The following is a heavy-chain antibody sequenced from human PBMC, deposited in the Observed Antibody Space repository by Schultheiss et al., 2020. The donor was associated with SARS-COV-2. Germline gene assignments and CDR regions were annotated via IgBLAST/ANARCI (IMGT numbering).Heavy chain of an antibody. V-gene: IGHV3-30*03. Sequence: GGSLRLSCAASGFTFNSYSMNWVRQAPGKGLVWVAVISYDGSNKYYADSVKGRFTISRDNAMNTIYLQMNSLITDNTAVYYCARHSSPNGLDVWGQGTTVTVSS. J-gene: IGHJ6*02. CDR1: GFTFNSYS. D-gene: IGHD6-13*01. CDR2: ISYDGSNK. CDR3: ARHSSPNGLDV.